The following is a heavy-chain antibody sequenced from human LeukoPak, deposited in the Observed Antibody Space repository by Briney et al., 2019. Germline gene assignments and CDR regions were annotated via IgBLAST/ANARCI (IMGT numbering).Heavy chain of an antibody. V-gene: IGHV4-39*01. D-gene: IGHD3-10*01. CDR2: IYYSEST. Sequence: WVRQPPGKGLEWIGSIYYSESTYYNPSLKSRVTISVDTSKNQFSLKLSSVTAADTAVYYCARYYYGLGSGRTMFDPWGQGTLVTVSS. J-gene: IGHJ5*02. CDR3: ARYYYGLGSGRTMFDP.